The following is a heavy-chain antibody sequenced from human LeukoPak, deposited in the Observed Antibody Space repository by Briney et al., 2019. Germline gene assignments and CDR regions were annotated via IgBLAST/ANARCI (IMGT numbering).Heavy chain of an antibody. CDR1: GFTFSSYA. CDR2: ISSSSSYI. V-gene: IGHV3-21*01. D-gene: IGHD2-2*02. Sequence: GGSLRLSCAASGFTFSSYAMSWVRQAPGKGLEWVSSISSSSSYIYYADSVKGRFTISRDNAKNSLYLQMNSLRAEDTAVYYCATEAATIPATAILSEGAYYGMDVWGQGTTVTVSS. CDR3: ATEAATIPATAILSEGAYYGMDV. J-gene: IGHJ6*02.